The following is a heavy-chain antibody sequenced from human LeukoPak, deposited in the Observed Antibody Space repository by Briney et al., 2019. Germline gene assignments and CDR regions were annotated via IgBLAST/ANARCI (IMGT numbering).Heavy chain of an antibody. J-gene: IGHJ4*02. CDR2: INTNTGNP. Sequence: ASVKVSCKASGGTFSSYAISWVRQAPGQGLEWMGWINTNTGNPTYAQGFTGRFVFSLGTSVSTAYLQISSLKAEDTAVYYCARATVTGYYSFDYWGQGTLVTVSS. CDR1: GGTFSSYA. V-gene: IGHV7-4-1*02. D-gene: IGHD3-9*01. CDR3: ARATVTGYYSFDY.